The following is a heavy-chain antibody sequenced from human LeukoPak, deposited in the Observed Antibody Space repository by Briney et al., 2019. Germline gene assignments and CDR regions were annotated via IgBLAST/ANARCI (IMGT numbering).Heavy chain of an antibody. Sequence: ASVKVSCKASGYTFTGYYMHWVRQAPGQGLEWMGWINPNSGGTNYAQKFQGWVTMTRDTSISTAYMELSSLRSEDTAVYYCARGSGSYGMNFDYWGQGTLVTVSS. D-gene: IGHD1-26*01. CDR1: GYTFTGYY. J-gene: IGHJ4*02. CDR3: ARGSGSYGMNFDY. V-gene: IGHV1-2*04. CDR2: INPNSGGT.